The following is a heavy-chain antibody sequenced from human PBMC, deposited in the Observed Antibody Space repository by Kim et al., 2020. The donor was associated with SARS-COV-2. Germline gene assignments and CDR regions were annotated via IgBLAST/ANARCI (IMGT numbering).Heavy chain of an antibody. D-gene: IGHD3-10*01. V-gene: IGHV4-39*01. CDR1: GGSISSSSYY. CDR2: IYYSGST. Sequence: SETLSLTCTVSGGSISSSSYYWGWIRQPPGKGLEWIGSIYYSGSTYYNPSLKSRVTISVDTSKNQFSLKLSSVTAADTAVYYCARPAMVRGVHRDYWGQGTLVTVSS. CDR3: ARPAMVRGVHRDY. J-gene: IGHJ4*02.